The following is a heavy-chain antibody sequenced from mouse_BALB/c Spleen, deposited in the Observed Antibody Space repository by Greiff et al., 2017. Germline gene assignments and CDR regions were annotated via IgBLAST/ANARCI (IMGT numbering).Heavy chain of an antibody. CDR2: INPSNGRT. Sequence: QVQLQQSGAELVKPGASVKLSCKASGYTFTSYWMHWVKQRPGQGLEWIGEINPSNGRTNYNEKFKSKATLTVDKSSSTAYMQLSSLTSEDSAVYYCARPYYYGSSSFAYWGQGTLVTVSA. J-gene: IGHJ3*01. CDR1: GYTFTSYW. CDR3: ARPYYYGSSSFAY. D-gene: IGHD1-1*01. V-gene: IGHV1S81*02.